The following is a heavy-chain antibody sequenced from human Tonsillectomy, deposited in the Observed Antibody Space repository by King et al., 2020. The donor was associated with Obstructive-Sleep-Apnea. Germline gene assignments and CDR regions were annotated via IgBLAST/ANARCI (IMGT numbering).Heavy chain of an antibody. CDR1: GFIFNSYW. CDR3: AKCNSRSCYYYGMDV. J-gene: IGHJ6*02. D-gene: IGHD2/OR15-2a*01. V-gene: IGHV3-7*01. CDR2: IKQDGSET. Sequence: QLVQSGGGLVQPGGSLRLSCAASGFIFNSYWMSWVRQAPGKGLEWVANIKQDGSETYYVDFVRGRFTISRDNAKSSLYLQMNSLRAEEPAVYYCAKCNSRSCYYYGMDVWGQGTTVSVSS.